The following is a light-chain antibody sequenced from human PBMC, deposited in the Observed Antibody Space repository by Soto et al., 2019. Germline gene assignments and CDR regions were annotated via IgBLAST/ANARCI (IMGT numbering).Light chain of an antibody. V-gene: IGKV3-15*01. CDR3: QQYNEWPLT. J-gene: IGKJ4*01. CDR1: QSVRSN. Sequence: EKVMTQSPATLSVSPGERATLSCRASQSVRSNLAWYQQKPGQALRLLIYDASTMATGIPARFSGSASGTEFTLIISSLQSEDFSVYYCQQYNEWPLTFGGGTKVEIK. CDR2: DAS.